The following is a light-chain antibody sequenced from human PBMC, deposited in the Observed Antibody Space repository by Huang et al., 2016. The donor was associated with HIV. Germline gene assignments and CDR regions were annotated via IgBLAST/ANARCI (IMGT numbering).Light chain of an antibody. CDR2: GAS. Sequence: EIVMTQYPATLSVSPGERATLSCRASQSVSNHLAWYQHRPGQPPRLLIYGASTRATGIPARFSGGGSGTEFTLTISSLQSEDFAVYYCQQYHNWPPEGTFGQGTKVEIK. CDR3: QQYHNWPPEGT. V-gene: IGKV3-15*01. CDR1: QSVSNH. J-gene: IGKJ1*01.